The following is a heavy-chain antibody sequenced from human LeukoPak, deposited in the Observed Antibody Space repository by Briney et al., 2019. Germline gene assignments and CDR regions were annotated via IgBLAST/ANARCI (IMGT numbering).Heavy chain of an antibody. CDR1: GFTFSSYS. J-gene: IGHJ5*02. CDR2: ISSSSSYI. D-gene: IGHD3-3*01. CDR3: ARDREYYDFWSGYYTHRWFDP. Sequence: GGSLRPSCAASGFTFSSYSMNWVRQAPGKGLEWVSSISSSSSYIYYADSVKGRFTISRDNAKNSLYLQMNSLRAEDTAVYYCARDREYYDFWSGYYTHRWFDPWGQGTLVTVSS. V-gene: IGHV3-21*04.